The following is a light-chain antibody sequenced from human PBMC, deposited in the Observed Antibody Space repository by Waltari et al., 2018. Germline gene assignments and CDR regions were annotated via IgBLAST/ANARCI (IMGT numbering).Light chain of an antibody. Sequence: EIVLTQSPATLSLSPGETATLSCRASRSVGTYLAWYQQKPGQAPRLLIYDASNRATGIPARFRGSGSGTDFTLTISSLEAEDFAVYYCQQRSNWTPHTFGQGARLEIK. V-gene: IGKV3-11*01. CDR2: DAS. CDR1: RSVGTY. J-gene: IGKJ2*01. CDR3: QQRSNWTPHT.